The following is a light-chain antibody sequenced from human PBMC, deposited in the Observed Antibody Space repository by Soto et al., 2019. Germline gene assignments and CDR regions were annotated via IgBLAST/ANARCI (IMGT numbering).Light chain of an antibody. Sequence: IQMTQSPSTLSASVGDRVTITCRATQIISHWLAWYQQKPGKAPKLLISKASTLASGVPSRFSGGISGTDFTLTITGLQPDDFATYYCQQYSVYPRTCGQGTQLEI. J-gene: IGKJ2*01. CDR2: KAS. CDR3: QQYSVYPRT. V-gene: IGKV1-5*03. CDR1: QIISHW.